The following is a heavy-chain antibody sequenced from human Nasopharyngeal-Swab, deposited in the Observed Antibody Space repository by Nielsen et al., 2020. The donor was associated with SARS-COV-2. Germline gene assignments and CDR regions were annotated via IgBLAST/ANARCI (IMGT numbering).Heavy chain of an antibody. V-gene: IGHV4-59*01. Sequence: SETLSFTCTVSGGSINSYSWSWIRQHPGKGLEWIGYIYYSGSTNYNPSLKSRVTISVDTSKNQFSLKLSSVTAADTAVYYCARDIGVGLRDAFDIWGQGTMVTVSS. J-gene: IGHJ3*02. CDR1: GGSINSYS. D-gene: IGHD4-17*01. CDR3: ARDIGVGLRDAFDI. CDR2: IYYSGST.